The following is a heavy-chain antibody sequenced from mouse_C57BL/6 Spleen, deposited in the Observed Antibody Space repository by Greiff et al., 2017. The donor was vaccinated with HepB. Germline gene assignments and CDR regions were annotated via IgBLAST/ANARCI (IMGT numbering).Heavy chain of an antibody. J-gene: IGHJ4*01. D-gene: IGHD2-2*01. CDR1: GYAFTNYL. CDR2: IYPGSGGT. V-gene: IGHV1-54*01. Sequence: VQLQQSGAELVRPGTSVKVSCKASGYAFTNYLIEWVKQRPGQGLEWIGVIYPGSGGTNYNEKFKGKATLTADKSSSTAYMQLSSLTSEDSAVYFCARSTMVTTDAMDYWGQGTSVTVSS. CDR3: ARSTMVTTDAMDY.